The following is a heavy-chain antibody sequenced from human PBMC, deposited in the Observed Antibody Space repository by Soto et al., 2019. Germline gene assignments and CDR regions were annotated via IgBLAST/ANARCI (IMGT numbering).Heavy chain of an antibody. CDR1: GFTFSSYT. J-gene: IGHJ5*02. CDR3: SRGITIDL. Sequence: EAQLLESGGGLVQPGGSLRLSCDASGFTFSSYTMTWVRQAPGKGLEWVAGINGGGDTTYYADSVQGRFTVSRDNSKNTMSLQLNSLRADDTAVYYRSRGITIDLWGQGTLVTVSS. V-gene: IGHV3-23*01. CDR2: INGGGDTT.